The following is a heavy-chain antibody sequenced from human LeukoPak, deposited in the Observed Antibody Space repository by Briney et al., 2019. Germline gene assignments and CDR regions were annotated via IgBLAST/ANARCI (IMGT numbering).Heavy chain of an antibody. D-gene: IGHD1-26*01. CDR2: IYTSGST. V-gene: IGHV4-61*02. J-gene: IGHJ2*01. CDR3: ARRLNSGSGHWYFDL. Sequence: TSETLSLTCTVSGGSISSGSYYWSWIRQPAGKGLEWIGRIYTSGSTNYNPSLKSRVTISVDTSKNQFSLKLSSVTAADTALYYCARRLNSGSGHWYFDLWGRGTLVTVSS. CDR1: GGSISSGSYY.